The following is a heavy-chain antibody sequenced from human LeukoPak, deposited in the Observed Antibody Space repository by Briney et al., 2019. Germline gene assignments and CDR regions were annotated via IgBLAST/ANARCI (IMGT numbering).Heavy chain of an antibody. V-gene: IGHV4-39*01. CDR2: SSHSAIN. Sequence: SETLSLTCLVSGDSIRTTSFWGGIRQPPGMGLEWIAISSHSAINYFNPSLRSRVIVSSDTSKNQFSLRLTSVPAADTAVYYCARRGGHSWDVGNWFDPWGQGILVTVSS. D-gene: IGHD6-13*01. CDR3: ARRGGHSWDVGNWFDP. J-gene: IGHJ5*02. CDR1: GDSIRTTSF.